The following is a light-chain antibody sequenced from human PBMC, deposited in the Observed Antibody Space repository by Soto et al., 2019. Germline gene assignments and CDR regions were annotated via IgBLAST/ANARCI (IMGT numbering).Light chain of an antibody. CDR1: SSNIGAGYD. CDR2: GNF. V-gene: IGLV1-40*01. Sequence: QAVVTQPPSVSGAPGQRVTISCTGSSSNIGAGYDVHWYQQLPGTAPKLLIYGNFNRPSGVPDRFFGSKSGTSASLAITGLQAEDEADYYCQSYDTSLRVVVFAGGTKLTVL. CDR3: QSYDTSLRVVV. J-gene: IGLJ2*01.